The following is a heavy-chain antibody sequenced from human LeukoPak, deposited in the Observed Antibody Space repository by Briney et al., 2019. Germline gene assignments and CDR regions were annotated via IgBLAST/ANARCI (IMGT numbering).Heavy chain of an antibody. CDR2: IYSGGST. CDR3: AKDPLGRAYYFDY. J-gene: IGHJ4*02. CDR1: GFTVSSNY. Sequence: PGGSLRLSCAASGFTVSSNYMSWVRQAPGKGLEWVSVIYSGGSTYYADSVKGRFTISRDNSKNTLYLQMSSLRAEDTAVYYCAKDPLGRAYYFDYWGQGTLVTVSS. V-gene: IGHV3-53*01. D-gene: IGHD1-26*01.